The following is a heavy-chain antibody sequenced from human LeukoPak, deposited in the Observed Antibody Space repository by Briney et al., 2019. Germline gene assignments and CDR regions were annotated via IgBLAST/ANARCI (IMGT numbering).Heavy chain of an antibody. Sequence: ASVKVSCKASGYTFTSYDINWVRQTTGQGLEWMGWMNPGSGNTGYAQKFQGRVTMTRNTSISTVYMEVSGLRSEDTDVYYCTRGGIIILGVATVVDYWGQGTLVTVSS. CDR3: TRGGIIILGVATVVDY. CDR1: GYTFTSYD. V-gene: IGHV1-8*01. CDR2: MNPGSGNT. J-gene: IGHJ4*02. D-gene: IGHD3/OR15-3a*01.